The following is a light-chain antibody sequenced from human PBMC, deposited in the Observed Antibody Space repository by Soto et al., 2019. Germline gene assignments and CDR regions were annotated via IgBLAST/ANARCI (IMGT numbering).Light chain of an antibody. J-gene: IGKJ1*01. CDR2: DAS. CDR1: PSITSCS. CDR3: QQYRSSLSWT. Sequence: PGESATLACRPTPSITSCSLAGNQQKPCQPPQLLIYDASSKATGIPDRFSGRGSGTDFTITISRLEPEDFAVYYCQQYRSSLSWTFGQGTKVEIK. V-gene: IGKV3-20*01.